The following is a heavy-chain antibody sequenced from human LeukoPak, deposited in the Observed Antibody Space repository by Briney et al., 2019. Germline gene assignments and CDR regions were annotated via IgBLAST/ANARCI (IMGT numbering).Heavy chain of an antibody. Sequence: ASVKVSCKASGYTFTSYGISWVRQAPGQGLEWMGWISAYNGNTNYAQKLQGRVTMTRDTSTSTVYMELSSLRSEDTAVYYCARGAFGETSPFDYWGQGTLVTVSS. D-gene: IGHD3-10*01. CDR3: ARGAFGETSPFDY. J-gene: IGHJ4*02. V-gene: IGHV1-18*01. CDR1: GYTFTSYG. CDR2: ISAYNGNT.